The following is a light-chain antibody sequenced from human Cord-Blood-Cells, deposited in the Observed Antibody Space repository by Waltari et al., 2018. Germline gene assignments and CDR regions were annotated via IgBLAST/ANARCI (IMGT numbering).Light chain of an antibody. CDR2: EVS. CDR1: SSDVGGYNY. CDR3: SSYAGSNNYV. Sequence: QSALTQPPSASGSPGQSVTISCTGTSSDVGGYNYVSWYQQHPGKAPKLMIYEVSKRPSGVPDRFSGSKSGNPASLTVFGLQAEDEADYYCSSYAGSNNYVFGTGTKVTVL. J-gene: IGLJ1*01. V-gene: IGLV2-8*01.